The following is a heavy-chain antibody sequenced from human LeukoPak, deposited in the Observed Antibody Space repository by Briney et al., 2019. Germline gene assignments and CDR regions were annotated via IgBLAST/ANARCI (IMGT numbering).Heavy chain of an antibody. D-gene: IGHD5-18*01. CDR1: GFTFSGSA. V-gene: IGHV3-73*01. CDR2: IRSKANSYAT. Sequence: GGSLRLSCAASGFTFSGSAMHWVRQASGKGLEWVGRIRSKANSYATAYAASVKGRFTISRDDSKNTAYLQMNSLKTEDTAVYYCTRPLPGYSYGLGWGQGTLVTVSS. CDR3: TRPLPGYSYGLG. J-gene: IGHJ4*02.